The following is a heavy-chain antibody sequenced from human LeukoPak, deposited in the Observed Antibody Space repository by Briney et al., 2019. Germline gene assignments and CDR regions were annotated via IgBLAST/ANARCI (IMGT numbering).Heavy chain of an antibody. J-gene: IGHJ4*02. D-gene: IGHD1-26*01. CDR3: ARDSGSLIFDY. CDR1: GYTFSSYA. Sequence: ASVKVSCKASGYTFSSYAMNWVRQAPGQGLEWMGIINPSGGSTSYAQKFQGRVTMTRDTSTSTVYMELSSLRSEDTAVYYCARDSGSLIFDYWGQGTLVTVSS. CDR2: INPSGGST. V-gene: IGHV1-46*01.